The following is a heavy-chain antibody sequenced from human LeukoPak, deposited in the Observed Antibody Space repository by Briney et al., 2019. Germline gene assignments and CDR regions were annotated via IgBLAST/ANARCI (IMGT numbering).Heavy chain of an antibody. V-gene: IGHV1-46*01. D-gene: IGHD3-22*01. Sequence: EASVTVSCKASGYTFTSYYMHWVRQAPGQGLAWMGIINPSGGSTSYAQKFQGRVTMTRDTSTSTVYMELSSLRSEDTAVYYCARVTFPANYYDSSGYYYSPWGQGTLVTVSS. CDR2: INPSGGST. CDR1: GYTFTSYY. J-gene: IGHJ5*02. CDR3: ARVTFPANYYDSSGYYYSP.